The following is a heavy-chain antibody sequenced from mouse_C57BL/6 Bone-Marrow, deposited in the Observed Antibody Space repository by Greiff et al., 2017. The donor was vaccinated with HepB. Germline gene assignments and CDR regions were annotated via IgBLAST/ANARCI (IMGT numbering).Heavy chain of an antibody. V-gene: IGHV1-63*01. CDR3: ARSSGWILHAMDY. J-gene: IGHJ4*01. D-gene: IGHD2-3*01. CDR1: GYTFTNYW. CDR2: IYPGGGYT. Sequence: QVQLKESGAELVRPGTSVKMSCKASGYTFTNYWIGWAKQRPGHGLEWIGDIYPGGGYTNYNEKFKGKATLTADKSSSTAYIQFSSLTSEDSAIYYCARSSGWILHAMDYWGQGTSVTVSS.